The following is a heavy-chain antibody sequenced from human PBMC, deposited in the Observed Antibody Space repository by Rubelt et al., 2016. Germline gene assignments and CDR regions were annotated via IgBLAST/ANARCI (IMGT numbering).Heavy chain of an antibody. V-gene: IGHV3-66*01. CDR1: GFTVSSNY. Sequence: EVQLLESGGGLFQPGWSLRLSCAASGFTVSSNYMSWVRQAPGKGLEWFSVIYSGGSTYYADSVKGRFTISRGNSKNTLYRQMNSLRAEDTAVYYCARNWGFDYWGQGTLVTVSS. J-gene: IGHJ4*02. CDR2: IYSGGST. D-gene: IGHD7-27*01. CDR3: ARNWGFDY.